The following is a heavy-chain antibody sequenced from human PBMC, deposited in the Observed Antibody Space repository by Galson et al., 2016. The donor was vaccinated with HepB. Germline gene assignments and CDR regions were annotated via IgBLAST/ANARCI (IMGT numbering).Heavy chain of an antibody. J-gene: IGHJ3*02. V-gene: IGHV3-30*04. CDR2: ISFDGSNH. CDR3: ARDLLSDFEWLVQGSDSDAFDI. Sequence: SLRLSCAASGFTFSNYAMHWVRQAPGKGLEWVAVISFDGSNHFYTDSLKGRFTISRDNSKSTLYLQVSSLTADDTAVYYCARDLLSDFEWLVQGSDSDAFDIWGQGTMVTVSS. D-gene: IGHD6-19*01. CDR1: GFTFSNYA.